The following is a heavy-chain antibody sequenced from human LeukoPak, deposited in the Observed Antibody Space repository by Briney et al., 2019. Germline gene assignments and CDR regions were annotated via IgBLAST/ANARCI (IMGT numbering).Heavy chain of an antibody. Sequence: ASVTVSCMASGYTFTRYYMHWVRQAPGHGLEWTGWINANSGGTNYAQKSQGRVTMTRDTSISTAYMELSRLRSDDTAVYYCAREAAAGATPDYWGQGTLVTVSS. V-gene: IGHV1-2*02. D-gene: IGHD6-13*01. CDR3: AREAAAGATPDY. CDR1: GYTFTRYY. CDR2: INANSGGT. J-gene: IGHJ4*02.